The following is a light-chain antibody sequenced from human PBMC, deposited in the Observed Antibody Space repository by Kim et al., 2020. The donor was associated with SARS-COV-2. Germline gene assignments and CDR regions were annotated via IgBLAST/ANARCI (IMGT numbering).Light chain of an antibody. V-gene: IGLV9-49*01. Sequence: CTLSSGYSNYKVDWYQQRPGKGPRFVMRVGPGGIVGSKGDGIPDRFSVLGSGLNRYLTIKNIKEEDESDYHCGADHGSGSNFVVVFGGGTKLTVL. CDR1: SGYSNYK. CDR2: VGPGGIVG. J-gene: IGLJ2*01. CDR3: GADHGSGSNFVVV.